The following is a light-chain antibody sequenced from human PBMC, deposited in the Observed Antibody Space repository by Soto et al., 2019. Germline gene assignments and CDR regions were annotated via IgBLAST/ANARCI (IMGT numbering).Light chain of an antibody. V-gene: IGKV3-20*01. Sequence: EIVLTQSPGTLSLSPGDRATLSCRASQIVDSGYLAWYQQRPGQAPRLIIYGTSSRATGIPDRFSGSGSGNVFSVPISRLEPEEFAVYYCHQYDDLPITFGQGTRLDI. CDR2: GTS. J-gene: IGKJ5*01. CDR1: QIVDSGY. CDR3: HQYDDLPIT.